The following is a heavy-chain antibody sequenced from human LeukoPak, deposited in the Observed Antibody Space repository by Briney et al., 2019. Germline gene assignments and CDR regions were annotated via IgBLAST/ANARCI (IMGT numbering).Heavy chain of an antibody. CDR2: ISSSSSYI. CDR1: GFTFSSYS. J-gene: IGHJ4*02. D-gene: IGHD4-17*01. V-gene: IGHV3-21*01. Sequence: PGGSLRLSCAASGFTFSSYSMNWVRQAPGKGREWVSSISSSSSYIYYADSVKGRFTISRDNAKNSLYLQMNSLRAEDTAVYYCASNDYGDSHVGYWGQGTLVTVSS. CDR3: ASNDYGDSHVGY.